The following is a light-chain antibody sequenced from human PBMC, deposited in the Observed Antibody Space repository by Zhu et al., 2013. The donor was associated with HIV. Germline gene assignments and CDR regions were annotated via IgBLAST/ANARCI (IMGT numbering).Light chain of an antibody. Sequence: DIQMTQSPSSLSASVGDRVTITCRASQGIRNYLAWYQQKPGEIPKLLISGAWTLQSGVPSRFSGSGSGTEFSLTISSLQPEDVAIYYCQQSHSIPLTFAGGTKVEIK. V-gene: IGKV1-27*01. CDR1: QGIRNY. J-gene: IGKJ4*01. CDR2: GAW. CDR3: QQSHSIPLT.